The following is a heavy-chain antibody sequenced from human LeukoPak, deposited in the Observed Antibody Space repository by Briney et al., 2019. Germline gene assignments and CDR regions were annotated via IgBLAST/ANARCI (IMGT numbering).Heavy chain of an antibody. Sequence: ASVKVSCKASGFTFTGYYMHWVRQAPGQGLEWMGWINPNSGGTNYAQKFQGRVTMTRDTSISTAYMELSRLRSDDTAVYYCARDLAPDDALDIWGQGTMVTVSS. CDR1: GFTFTGYY. J-gene: IGHJ3*02. D-gene: IGHD1-14*01. CDR2: INPNSGGT. CDR3: ARDLAPDDALDI. V-gene: IGHV1-2*02.